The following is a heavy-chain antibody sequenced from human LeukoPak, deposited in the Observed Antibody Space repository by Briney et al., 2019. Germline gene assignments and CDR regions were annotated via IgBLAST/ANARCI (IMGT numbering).Heavy chain of an antibody. CDR2: ISSSGSTT. V-gene: IGHV3-48*01. Sequence: PGGSLRLSCAASGITFSTYSMNWVRQAPGKGLEWASYISSSGSTTYYADSVRGRFTISRDNAKNSLFLQMNSLRAEDTAVYYCATDDYRYATRPFDFWGQGTQVTVSS. CDR3: ATDDYRYATRPFDF. CDR1: GITFSTYS. J-gene: IGHJ4*02. D-gene: IGHD4-11*01.